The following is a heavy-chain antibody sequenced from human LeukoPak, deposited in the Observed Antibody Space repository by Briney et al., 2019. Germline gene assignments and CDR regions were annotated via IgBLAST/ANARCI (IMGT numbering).Heavy chain of an antibody. V-gene: IGHV1-18*01. Sequence: ASVKVSCKTSGYTFTSYGITWVRQAPGQGREWMGWINTYNGNTNYAQKLQGRVTMTTDTSTSTVYMELRSLRSDDTAVYYCARGLLSLGYWGQGTLVTVSS. CDR1: GYTFTSYG. CDR2: INTYNGNT. D-gene: IGHD2-2*01. J-gene: IGHJ4*02. CDR3: ARGLLSLGY.